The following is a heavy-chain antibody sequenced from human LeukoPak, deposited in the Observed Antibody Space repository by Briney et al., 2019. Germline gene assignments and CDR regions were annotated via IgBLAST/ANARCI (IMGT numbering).Heavy chain of an antibody. CDR1: GYTLTELS. CDR2: FDPEDGET. CDR3: ATFPDHYDSSGTGVNWFDP. V-gene: IGHV1-24*01. D-gene: IGHD3-22*01. Sequence: ASVKVSCKVSGYTLTELSMHWVRQAPGKGLEWMGGFDPEDGETIYAQKFQGRVTMTEDTSTDTAYMELSSLRSEDTAVYYCATFPDHYDSSGTGVNWFDPWGQGTLVTVSS. J-gene: IGHJ5*02.